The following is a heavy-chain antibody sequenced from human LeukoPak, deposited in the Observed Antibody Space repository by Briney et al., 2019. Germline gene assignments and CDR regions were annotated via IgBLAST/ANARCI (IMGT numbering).Heavy chain of an antibody. V-gene: IGHV4-39*07. Sequence: SQTLSLTCTVSGGSISSGSYYWSWIRQPPGKGLEWIGEINHSGSTNYNPSLKSRVTISVDTSKNQFSLKLSSVTAADTAVYYCASGYFFDYWGQGTLVTVSS. D-gene: IGHD6-13*01. CDR1: GGSISSGSYY. CDR3: ASGYFFDY. CDR2: INHSGST. J-gene: IGHJ4*02.